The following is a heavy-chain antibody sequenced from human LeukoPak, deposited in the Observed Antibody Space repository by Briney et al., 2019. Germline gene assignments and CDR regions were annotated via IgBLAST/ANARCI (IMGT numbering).Heavy chain of an antibody. Sequence: SETLSLTCTVSGDSISSGNSYWSWIRQPAGKGLEWIGRIYASGTTHYNPSLKSRVTISVDTSKNQFSLKLSSVTAADTAVYYCARGRKVVVDYEPQTFDVWGQGTLVTVSS. J-gene: IGHJ3*01. V-gene: IGHV4-61*02. CDR2: IYASGTT. CDR1: GDSISSGNSY. D-gene: IGHD2-15*01. CDR3: ARGRKVVVDYEPQTFDV.